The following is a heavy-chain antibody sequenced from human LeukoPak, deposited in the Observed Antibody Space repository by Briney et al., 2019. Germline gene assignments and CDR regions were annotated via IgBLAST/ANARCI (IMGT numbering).Heavy chain of an antibody. D-gene: IGHD2-15*01. CDR3: VEDVVVIVAAKPGI. Sequence: GGSLRLSCAASGFSFSTYAIIWVRQAPGKGLAWVASISSSGDSTYYADAVKGRFTISRDNSKNTLYLQMNSLRAEDTAVHYCVEDVVVIVAAKPGIWGQGTLVAVSS. CDR2: ISSSGDST. CDR1: GFSFSTYA. J-gene: IGHJ1*01. V-gene: IGHV3-23*01.